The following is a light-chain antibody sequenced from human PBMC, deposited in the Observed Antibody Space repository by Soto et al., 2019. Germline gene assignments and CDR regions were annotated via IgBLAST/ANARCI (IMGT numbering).Light chain of an antibody. CDR2: EAT. CDR3: SSYTTIGTRV. Sequence: QSALTQAASVSGSPGQSITISCGGTTSDVGGFKYVSWYQQHPGKAPKLLIYEATNRPSGVSNRFSGSKSGNTASLTISRLQAEDEADYYCSSYTTIGTRVFGTGTKLTVL. CDR1: TSDVGGFKY. V-gene: IGLV2-14*01. J-gene: IGLJ1*01.